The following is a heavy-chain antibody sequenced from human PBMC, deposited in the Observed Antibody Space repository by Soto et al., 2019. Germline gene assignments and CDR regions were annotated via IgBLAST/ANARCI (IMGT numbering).Heavy chain of an antibody. CDR2: IYHSGSG. J-gene: IGHJ5*02. CDR1: GGSIXSNNL. D-gene: IGHD4-17*01. Sequence: SETLSLTCAVSGGSIXSNNLWSWVRQPPGQGLEWIGEIYHSGSGNYNPSLKSRVIISVDKSKNQFSLKLSSVTAADTAVYYCARGSTTVVTPNWFDPWGQGTLVTVSS. V-gene: IGHV4-4*02. CDR3: ARGSTTVVTPNWFDP.